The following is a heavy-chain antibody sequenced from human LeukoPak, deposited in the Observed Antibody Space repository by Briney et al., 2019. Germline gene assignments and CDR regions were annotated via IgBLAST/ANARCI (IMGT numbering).Heavy chain of an antibody. V-gene: IGHV3-33*08. CDR2: IWYDGINK. CDR1: GFTFSNYA. J-gene: IGHJ3*02. Sequence: GGSLRLSCAASGFTFSNYAMSWVRQAPGKGLEWVAIIWYDGINKYCADSVKGRFTISRDNSKNTLYLQMNSLRAEDTAVYYCARDYYDSSGQLHAGAHAFDIWGQGTMVTVSS. CDR3: ARDYYDSSGQLHAGAHAFDI. D-gene: IGHD3-22*01.